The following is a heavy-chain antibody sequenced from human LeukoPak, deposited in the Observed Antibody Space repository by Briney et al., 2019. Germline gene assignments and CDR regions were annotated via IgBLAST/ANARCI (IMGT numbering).Heavy chain of an antibody. D-gene: IGHD2-21*01. J-gene: IGHJ3*02. Sequence: GESLKISCMGSGYNFANYWIGWVRQLPGKGLEWMVITHPGNSDTRYSPSFQGQVTISADKSISTAYLQWSRLKASDTAMYYCGRHNLWAFDMWGQGTLVTVSS. CDR2: THPGNSDT. CDR3: GRHNLWAFDM. CDR1: GYNFANYW. V-gene: IGHV5-51*01.